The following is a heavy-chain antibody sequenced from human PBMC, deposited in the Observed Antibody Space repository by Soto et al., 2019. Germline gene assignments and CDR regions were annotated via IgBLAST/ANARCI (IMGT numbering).Heavy chain of an antibody. D-gene: IGHD5-18*01. Sequence: QVQLVQSGAEVKKPGASVKVSCKASGYTFTSYAISWVRQAPGQSLEWMGWINAGNGNTKYSQRFQDRVTITRDTSASTAYMELSSLRSEDTAVYYCARGVDTARFDPWGREPWSPSPQ. CDR1: GYTFTSYA. J-gene: IGHJ5*02. CDR3: ARGVDTARFDP. V-gene: IGHV1-3*01. CDR2: INAGNGNT.